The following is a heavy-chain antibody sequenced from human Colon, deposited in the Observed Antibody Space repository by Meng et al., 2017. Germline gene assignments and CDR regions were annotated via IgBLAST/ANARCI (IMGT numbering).Heavy chain of an antibody. CDR2: IKVKSDGETT. D-gene: IGHD2/OR15-2a*01. J-gene: IGHJ4*02. CDR1: GFTFSNVW. CDR3: GTDIYD. V-gene: IGHV3-15*01. Sequence: VHLVGCGGGLAKPGESLRLTCAASGFTFSNVWMNWVRQAPGKGLECVGRIKVKSDGETTDYAAPVKGRFTISRDDSKSTLYLQMNSLKIEDTAMYYCGTDIYDWGQGTLVTVSS.